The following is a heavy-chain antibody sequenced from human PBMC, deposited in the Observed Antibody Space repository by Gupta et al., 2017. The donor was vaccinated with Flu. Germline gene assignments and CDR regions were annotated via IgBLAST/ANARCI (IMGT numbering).Heavy chain of an antibody. CDR2: ISASGETT. J-gene: IGHJ4*02. V-gene: IGHV3-23*01. CDR3: AKDYGSFDY. CDR1: GFTFSRHA. Sequence: EVQLLESGGGLVQPGGSLRLYCAASGFTFSRHAMTWVRQAPEKGLECVSAISASGETTYYADSVKGRFTVSRDNSKNTLYLQMNSLRAEDTAVYFCAKDYGSFDYWGQGTLVTVSS. D-gene: IGHD3-16*01.